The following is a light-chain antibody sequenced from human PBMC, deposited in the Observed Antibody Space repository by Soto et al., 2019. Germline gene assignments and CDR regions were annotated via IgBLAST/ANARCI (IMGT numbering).Light chain of an antibody. CDR2: DVS. V-gene: IGLV2-14*01. J-gene: IGLJ2*01. CDR3: SSYTSSSTLVV. Sequence: QSALTQPASVSGSTGQSITISCTGTSSDVGGYNYVSWYQQHPGKAPKLMIYDVSNRPSGVSNRFSGYKSGNTASLTISGLQAEDEADYSCSSYTSSSTLVVFGGGTKVTVL. CDR1: SSDVGGYNY.